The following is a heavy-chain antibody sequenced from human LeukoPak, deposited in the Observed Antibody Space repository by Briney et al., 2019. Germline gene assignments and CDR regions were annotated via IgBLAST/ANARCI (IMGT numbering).Heavy chain of an antibody. CDR3: AKLGEILDY. CDR2: ISYDGSNK. D-gene: IGHD3-10*01. V-gene: IGHV3-30*18. J-gene: IGHJ4*02. Sequence: PGGSLRLSCAASGFTFSSYGMHCVRQAPGKGLEWVAVISYDGSNKYYADSVKGRFTISRDNSKNTLYLQMNSLRAEDTAVYYCAKLGEILDYWGQGTLVTVSS. CDR1: GFTFSSYG.